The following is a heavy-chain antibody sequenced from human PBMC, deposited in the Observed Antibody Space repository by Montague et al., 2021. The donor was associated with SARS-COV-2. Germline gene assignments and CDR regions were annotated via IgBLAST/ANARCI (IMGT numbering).Heavy chain of an antibody. CDR3: ARCVGMDV. Sequence: SETLSLTCTVSGGSISSYYWSWIRQPPGKGLEWIGYIYYSGSTNYNPSLKSRVTISVDTSKNQFSLKLSSVTAADTAVYYCARCVGMDVWGQGTTVTVSS. CDR1: GGSISSYY. V-gene: IGHV4-59*08. J-gene: IGHJ6*02. CDR2: IYYSGST.